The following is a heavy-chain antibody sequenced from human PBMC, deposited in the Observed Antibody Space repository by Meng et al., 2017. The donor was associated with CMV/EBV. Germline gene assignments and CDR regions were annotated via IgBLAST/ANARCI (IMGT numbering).Heavy chain of an antibody. CDR2: ISYDGSNK. J-gene: IGHJ4*02. CDR3: AKDPRYCSSTSCEPSDY. D-gene: IGHD2-2*01. V-gene: IGHV3-30*04. Sequence: GESLKISCAASGFTFSSYAMRWVRQAPGKGLEWVAVISYDGSNKYYADSVKGRFTISRDNSKNTLYLQMNSLRAEDTAVYYCAKDPRYCSSTSCEPSDYWGQGTLVTVS. CDR1: GFTFSSYA.